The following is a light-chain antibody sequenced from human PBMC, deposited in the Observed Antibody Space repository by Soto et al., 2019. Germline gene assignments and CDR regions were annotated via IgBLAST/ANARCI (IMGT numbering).Light chain of an antibody. Sequence: DIQMTQSPSSLSASVGDRFTITCRSSETISNCLEWYQQKPGKAPKLLIYNASTLKSGVPSRFSGSGSGTEFTLTISSLQPDDFATYYCQQYNSYSWTFGQGTKVDIK. CDR3: QQYNSYSWT. CDR1: ETISNC. V-gene: IGKV1-5*03. J-gene: IGKJ1*01. CDR2: NAS.